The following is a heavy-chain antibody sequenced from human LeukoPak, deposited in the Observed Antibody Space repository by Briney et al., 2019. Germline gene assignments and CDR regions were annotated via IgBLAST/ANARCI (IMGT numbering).Heavy chain of an antibody. CDR3: AREVSCSGGSCYSLSYFDY. V-gene: IGHV1-69*13. CDR1: GGTFTSYA. Sequence: ASVKVSCKASGGTFTSYAISWVRQASGQGLEWMGGIIPIFGTANYAQKFQGRVTITADESTSTAYMELSSLRSEDTAVYYCAREVSCSGGSCYSLSYFDYWGQGTLVTVSS. CDR2: IIPIFGTA. D-gene: IGHD2-15*01. J-gene: IGHJ4*02.